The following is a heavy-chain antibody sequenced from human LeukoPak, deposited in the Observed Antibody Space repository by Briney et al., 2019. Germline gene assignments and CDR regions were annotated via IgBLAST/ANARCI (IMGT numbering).Heavy chain of an antibody. CDR2: ISSSSSYI. Sequence: GGSLRLSCAASGFTFSSYSMNWVRQAPGKGLEWVSSISSSSSYIYYADSVKGRFTISRDNAKNSLYLQMNSLRAEDTAVYYCARSDTYCSGGSCPPNIFDAFDIWGQGTMVTVSS. J-gene: IGHJ3*02. CDR3: ARSDTYCSGGSCPPNIFDAFDI. D-gene: IGHD2-15*01. V-gene: IGHV3-21*01. CDR1: GFTFSSYS.